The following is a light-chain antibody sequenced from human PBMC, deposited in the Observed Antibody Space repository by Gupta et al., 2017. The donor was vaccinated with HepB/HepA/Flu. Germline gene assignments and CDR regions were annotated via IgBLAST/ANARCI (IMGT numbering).Light chain of an antibody. CDR3: RQYNNYPFT. Sequence: DIQMTHSPSSLSASIGDRVTITCRASQGIRNDLDWYQQKPGNAPRRLIYATINLQSGVPSRFSGSGSGTEFTLTISSLQPEDFATYYCRQYNNYPFTFGPGTEVAI. CDR1: QGIRND. CDR2: ATI. V-gene: IGKV1-17*01. J-gene: IGKJ3*01.